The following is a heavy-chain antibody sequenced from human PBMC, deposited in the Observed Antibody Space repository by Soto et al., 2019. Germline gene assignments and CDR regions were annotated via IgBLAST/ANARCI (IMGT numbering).Heavy chain of an antibody. CDR1: GHNFNSYW. J-gene: IGHJ5*02. V-gene: IGHV5-10-1*01. D-gene: IGHD1-26*01. CDR2: IDPSDSYT. Sequence: PWESLKISCKGSGHNFNSYWITWVRQMPGKGLEWMGKIDPSDSYTSYSPSFLDRVTISADNSISTAYLQWSSLKASDTAMYYCARGPLLYSGSYSNWFDPWGQGTLVTVSS. CDR3: ARGPLLYSGSYSNWFDP.